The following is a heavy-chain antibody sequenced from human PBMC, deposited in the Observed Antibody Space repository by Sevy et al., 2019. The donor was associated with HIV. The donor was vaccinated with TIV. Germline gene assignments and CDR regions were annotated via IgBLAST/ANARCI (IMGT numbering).Heavy chain of an antibody. CDR3: ATIGLRYYSGSSSYQGDWFAP. D-gene: IGHD2-15*01. J-gene: IGHJ5*02. V-gene: IGHV1-24*01. CDR1: GYSLTKLS. Sequence: ASVKVSCKVSGYSLTKLSINWVRQAPGKGLEWMGEVTPQYGETIYAQRFQGRVTMTEDKSADTAYMRLSSQTSEDTAVYYCATIGLRYYSGSSSYQGDWFAPWGQGTLVTVSS. CDR2: VTPQYGET.